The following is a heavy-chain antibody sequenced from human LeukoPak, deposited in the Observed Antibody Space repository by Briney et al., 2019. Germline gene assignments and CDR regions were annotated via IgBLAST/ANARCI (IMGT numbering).Heavy chain of an antibody. CDR2: ISAYNGNT. CDR3: ARVPDRLRLGELSLSSYFDY. Sequence: ASVKVSCKASGYTFTSYGISWVRQAPGQGLEWMGWISAYNGNTNYAQKLQGRVTMTTDTSTSTAYMELRSLRSDDTAVYYCARVPDRLRLGELSLSSYFDYWGQGTLVTVSS. CDR1: GYTFTSYG. J-gene: IGHJ4*02. V-gene: IGHV1-18*01. D-gene: IGHD3-16*02.